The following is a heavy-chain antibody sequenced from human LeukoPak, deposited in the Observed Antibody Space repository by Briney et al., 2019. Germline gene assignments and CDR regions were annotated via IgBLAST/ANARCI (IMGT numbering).Heavy chain of an antibody. CDR3: VSQSYSGSDNYYFHY. J-gene: IGHJ4*02. D-gene: IGHD1-26*01. CDR1: GFMFSTYA. Sequence: GESLKISCVTSGFMFSTYAMSWVRQAPGKGLEWVSIISGSGERTYYADSVKGRFTVSRDNSKNTLYLQMKSLRAVDTAVYYCVSQSYSGSDNYYFHYWGQGTLVAVSS. CDR2: ISGSGERT. V-gene: IGHV3-23*01.